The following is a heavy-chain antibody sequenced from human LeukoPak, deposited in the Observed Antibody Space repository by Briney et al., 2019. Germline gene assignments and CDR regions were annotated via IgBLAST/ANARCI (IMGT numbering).Heavy chain of an antibody. V-gene: IGHV3-20*04. CDR1: GFTFDDYG. CDR2: IYWNGGST. D-gene: IGHD3-22*01. CDR3: ARTPSCSGYVFDY. Sequence: GGTLRLSCAASGFTFDDYGMSWVRQAPGKGLEWVSGIYWNGGSTAYTDSVKGRFPISKDNAKTSLYLQMNSLRAEETALYYCARTPSCSGYVFDYWGQGTLVTVSS. J-gene: IGHJ4*02.